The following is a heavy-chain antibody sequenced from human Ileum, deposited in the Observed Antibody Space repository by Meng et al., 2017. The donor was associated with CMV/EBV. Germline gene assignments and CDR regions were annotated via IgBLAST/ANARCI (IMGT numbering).Heavy chain of an antibody. CDR2: INTNTGNP. V-gene: IGHV7-4-1*02. J-gene: IGHJ4*02. D-gene: IGHD5-24*01. CDR1: GYTFTTYG. CDR3: TRGDGAHSAKFDH. Sequence: KTSGYTFTTYGINWVREATGQRLEWMGWINTNTGNPVYAPDFTGRFVFSLDTSVSTAYLQISGLRAGDTAVYYCTRGDGAHSAKFDHWGQGTLVTVSS.